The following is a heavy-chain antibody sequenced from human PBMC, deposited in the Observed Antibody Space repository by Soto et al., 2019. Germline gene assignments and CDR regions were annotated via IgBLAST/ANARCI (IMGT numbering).Heavy chain of an antibody. D-gene: IGHD2-15*01. CDR2: INHSGST. J-gene: IGHJ6*02. CDR1: GGSFSGYY. CDR3: ARGYASGYCSGGSCPRVYGMDV. V-gene: IGHV4-34*01. Sequence: TSETLSLTCAVYGGSFSGYYWSWIRQPPGKGLEWIGEINHSGSTNYNPSLKSRVTISVDTSKNQFSLKLSSVTAADTAVYYCARGYASGYCSGGSCPRVYGMDVWGQGTTVTVSS.